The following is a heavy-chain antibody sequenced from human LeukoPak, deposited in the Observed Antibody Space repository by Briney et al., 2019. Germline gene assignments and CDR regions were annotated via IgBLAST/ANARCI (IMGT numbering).Heavy chain of an antibody. J-gene: IGHJ5*02. CDR3: ARGVRYCSGGSCYSRKGPNWFDP. V-gene: IGHV1-8*01. Sequence: GASVKVSCKASGYTFTSYDINWVRQATGQGLEWMGWMNPNSGNTGYAQKFQGRVTMTRNTSISTAYMELSSLRSEDTAVYCCARGVRYCSGGSCYSRKGPNWFDPWGQGTLVTVSS. CDR2: MNPNSGNT. CDR1: GYTFTSYD. D-gene: IGHD2-15*01.